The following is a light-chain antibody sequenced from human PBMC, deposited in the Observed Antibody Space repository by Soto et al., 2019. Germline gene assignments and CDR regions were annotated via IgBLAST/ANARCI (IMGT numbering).Light chain of an antibody. CDR2: EVS. CDR3: SSYTSTITVL. Sequence: QSALTQPASVSGSPGQSITICCTGTSSDVGASKYVSWYQQHPGKAPKLMIYEVSNRPSGVSNRFSGSKSGNTASLTISGLQAEDEADYYCSSYTSTITVLFGEGTKLTVL. J-gene: IGLJ2*01. CDR1: SSDVGASKY. V-gene: IGLV2-14*01.